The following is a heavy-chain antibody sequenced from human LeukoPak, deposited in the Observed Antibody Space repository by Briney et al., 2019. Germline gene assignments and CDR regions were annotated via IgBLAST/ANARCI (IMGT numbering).Heavy chain of an antibody. CDR3: ARDRNYYGSGSYDNYYGMDV. V-gene: IGHV1-18*01. J-gene: IGHJ6*02. CDR2: ISAYNGNT. D-gene: IGHD3-10*01. Sequence: ASVKVSCKASGYTFTSYGISWVRQAPGQGLEWMEWISAYNGNTNYAQKLQGRVTMTTDTSTSTAYMELRSLRSDDTAVYYCARDRNYYGSGSYDNYYGMDVWGQGTTVTVSS. CDR1: GYTFTSYG.